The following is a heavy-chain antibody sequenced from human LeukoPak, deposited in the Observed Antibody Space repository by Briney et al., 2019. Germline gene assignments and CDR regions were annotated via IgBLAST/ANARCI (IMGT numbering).Heavy chain of an antibody. CDR2: IKSKTGGGTI. CDR1: GFTFSKVW. Sequence: GGSLRLSCAASGFTFSKVWMSGVRQAPWKGLDWVGLIKSKTGGGTIDYHSSVKGRFTISRADSKDTMFLQMTSLKTEDTAVYYCTTDLSELDDSGYYAKYFHHWGQGTLVSVSS. J-gene: IGHJ1*01. CDR3: TTDLSELDDSGYYAKYFHH. D-gene: IGHD3-22*01. V-gene: IGHV3-15*01.